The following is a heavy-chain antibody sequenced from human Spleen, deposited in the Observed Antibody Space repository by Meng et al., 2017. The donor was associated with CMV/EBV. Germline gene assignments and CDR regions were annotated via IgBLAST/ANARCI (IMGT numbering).Heavy chain of an antibody. D-gene: IGHD3-3*01. CDR2: IYWNGGRT. V-gene: IGHV3-20*04. CDR3: ARDHDFWSGQSPMDV. CDR1: GFTFSSYA. J-gene: IGHJ6*02. Sequence: GESLKISCAASGFTFSSYAMSWVRQAPGKGLEWVARIYWNGGRTSYADSVKGRFTISRDNAKNSLYLQMNSLRAEDTALYYCARDHDFWSGQSPMDVWGQGTTVTVSS.